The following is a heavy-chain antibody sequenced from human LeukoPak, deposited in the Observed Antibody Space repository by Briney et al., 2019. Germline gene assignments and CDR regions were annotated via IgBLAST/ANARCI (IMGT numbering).Heavy chain of an antibody. Sequence: GGSLRLSCAASGFTLSSYSMNWVRQAPGKGLEWVSYISRSSSTIYYADSVKGRFTISRDNAKNSLYLQMNSLRAEDTAVYYCARGRGYCSSTSCPLDRDAFDIWGQGTMVTVSS. CDR1: GFTLSSYS. D-gene: IGHD2-2*01. V-gene: IGHV3-48*01. J-gene: IGHJ3*02. CDR3: ARGRGYCSSTSCPLDRDAFDI. CDR2: ISRSSSTI.